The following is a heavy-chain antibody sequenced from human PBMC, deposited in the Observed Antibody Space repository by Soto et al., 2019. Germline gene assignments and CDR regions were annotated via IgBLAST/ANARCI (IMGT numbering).Heavy chain of an antibody. CDR3: ARQYEDLTSNIDS. CDR1: GFTFTMFS. D-gene: IGHD2-2*01. CDR2: ISCTTNYI. V-gene: IGHV3-21*06. J-gene: IGHJ4*02. Sequence: GGSLRLSCAASGFTFTMFSMNWVRQAPGKGLEWVSSISCTTNYIYYGDSMKGRVTISRDNAKNSLYLEMNSLRAEDTAVYYCARQYEDLTSNIDSWGQGTLVTVSS.